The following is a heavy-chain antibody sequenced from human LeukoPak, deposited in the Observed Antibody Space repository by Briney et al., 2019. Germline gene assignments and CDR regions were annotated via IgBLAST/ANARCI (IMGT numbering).Heavy chain of an antibody. CDR3: ARDGTFFSSQLDY. CDR2: LSAYNGNT. V-gene: IGHV1-18*01. D-gene: IGHD2-2*01. CDR1: GYTFTSYG. J-gene: IGHJ4*02. Sequence: ASVKVSCKASGYTFTSYGISWVLQAPGQGLEWLGRLSAYNGNTNYAQKLQGRVSMTTDTSTSTAYMELRSLRSDDTAVYYCARDGTFFSSQLDYWGQGTLVTVSS.